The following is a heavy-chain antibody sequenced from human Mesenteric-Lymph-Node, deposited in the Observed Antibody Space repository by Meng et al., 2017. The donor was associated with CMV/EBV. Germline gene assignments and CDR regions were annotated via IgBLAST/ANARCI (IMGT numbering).Heavy chain of an antibody. V-gene: IGHV3-13*01. D-gene: IGHD1-1*01. CDR2: IGTAGDT. J-gene: IGHJ4*02. CDR1: GFTFSSYD. Sequence: GESLKISCAASGFTFSSYDMHWVRQATGKGLEWVSAIGTAGDTYYPGSVKGRFTISRENAKNSLYLQMNSLRAGDTAVYYCAKQDGGYWNDPYDRWGQGTLVTVSS. CDR3: AKQDGGYWNDPYDR.